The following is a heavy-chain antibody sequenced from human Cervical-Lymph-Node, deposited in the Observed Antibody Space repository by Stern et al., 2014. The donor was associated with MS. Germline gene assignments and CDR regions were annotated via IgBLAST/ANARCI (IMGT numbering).Heavy chain of an antibody. CDR2: IIPIFGTA. CDR3: ARAKLVERGPIVVVITRWSGTYYGMDV. J-gene: IGHJ6*02. V-gene: IGHV1-69*01. CDR1: GGTFSSYA. D-gene: IGHD3-22*01. Sequence: QVQLVQSGAEVKKPGSSVKVSCKASGGTFSSYAISWVRQAPGQGLEWLGGIIPIFGTAHYAQKFQGRVTITADESTSTAYMELSSLRSEDTAVYYCARAKLVERGPIVVVITRWSGTYYGMDVWGQGTTVTVSS.